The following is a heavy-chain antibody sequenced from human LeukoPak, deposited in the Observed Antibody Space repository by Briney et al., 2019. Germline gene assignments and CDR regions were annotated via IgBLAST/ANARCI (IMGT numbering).Heavy chain of an antibody. CDR3: ARDLDSSGLDY. V-gene: IGHV3-21*01. J-gene: IGHJ4*02. D-gene: IGHD3-22*01. Sequence: PGGSLRLSCAASGFSFDDYDMSWVRQAPGKGLEWVSSISSSSSYIYYADSVKGRFTISRDNAKNSLYLQMNSLRAEDTAVYYCARDLDSSGLDYWGQGTLVTVSS. CDR2: ISSSSSYI. CDR1: GFSFDDYD.